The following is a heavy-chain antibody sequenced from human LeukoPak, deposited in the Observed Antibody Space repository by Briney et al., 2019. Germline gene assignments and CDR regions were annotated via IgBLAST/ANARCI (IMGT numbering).Heavy chain of an antibody. J-gene: IGHJ3*01. Sequence: SETLSLTCTVSGGSISSSTYYWGWIRQPPGKGLEWIGSIYYSGSTYSNPSLKSRVTIFVDTSKNQFSLKLSSVTATDTAVYYCARTYGDYDDAFDVWGQGTMVTVSS. CDR3: ARTYGDYDDAFDV. CDR1: GGSISSSTYY. V-gene: IGHV4-39*01. D-gene: IGHD4-17*01. CDR2: IYYSGST.